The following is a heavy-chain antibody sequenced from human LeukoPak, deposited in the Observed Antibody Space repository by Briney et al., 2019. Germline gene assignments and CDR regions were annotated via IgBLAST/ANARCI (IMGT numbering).Heavy chain of an antibody. CDR2: IKHRGRS. Sequence: SETLSLTCSVSGSSISSDYYWGWVRQPPGKGLEWIGSIKHRGRSYYNPSLKSRVTISVDTSKNQFSLQLSSVTAADTAVYYCARVVGATSIDYWGQGILVTVSS. CDR1: GSSISSDYY. D-gene: IGHD2-15*01. V-gene: IGHV4-38-2*02. CDR3: ARVVGATSIDY. J-gene: IGHJ4*02.